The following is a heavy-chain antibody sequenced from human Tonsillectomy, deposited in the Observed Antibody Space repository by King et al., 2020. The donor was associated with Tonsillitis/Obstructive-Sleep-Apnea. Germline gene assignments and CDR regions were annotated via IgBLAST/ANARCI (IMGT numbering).Heavy chain of an antibody. CDR1: GFSLTNARMG. V-gene: IGHV2-26*01. D-gene: IGHD1-26*01. J-gene: IGHJ3*02. CDR3: ARIPAGIVGASPAFDI. CDR2: IFSNDEI. Sequence: ITLKESGPVLVKPTETLTLTCTVSGFSLTNARMGVSWIRQPPGKALEWLAHIFSNDEISYSTSLKTRLTISKDTSKSQVVLTMTNVDPVDTATYYCARIPAGIVGASPAFDIWGQGTMVSVSS.